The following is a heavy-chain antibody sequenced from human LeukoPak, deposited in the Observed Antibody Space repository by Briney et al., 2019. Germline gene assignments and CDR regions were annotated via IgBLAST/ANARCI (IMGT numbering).Heavy chain of an antibody. CDR1: GFTFSDYY. D-gene: IGHD3-22*01. Sequence: PGGSLRLSCAASGFTFSDYYMSWIRQAPGKGLEWLSYISSSGTTLNNADSVKGRFTISRDDSKNTAYLQMNSLKTEDTAVYYCTRQGGYDRGDYWGQGTLVTVSS. CDR2: ISSSGTTL. CDR3: TRQGGYDRGDY. J-gene: IGHJ4*02. V-gene: IGHV3-11*01.